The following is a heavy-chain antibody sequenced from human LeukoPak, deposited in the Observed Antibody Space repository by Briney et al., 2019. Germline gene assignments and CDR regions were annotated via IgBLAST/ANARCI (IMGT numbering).Heavy chain of an antibody. D-gene: IGHD6-19*01. Sequence: GASVKVSCKASGGTFSSYATSWVRQAPGQGLEWMGRIIPILGIANYAQKFQGRVTITADKSTSTAYMELSSLRSEDTAVYYCARRIAVAGTFDPWGQGTLVTVSS. V-gene: IGHV1-69*04. CDR3: ARRIAVAGTFDP. CDR2: IIPILGIA. J-gene: IGHJ5*02. CDR1: GGTFSSYA.